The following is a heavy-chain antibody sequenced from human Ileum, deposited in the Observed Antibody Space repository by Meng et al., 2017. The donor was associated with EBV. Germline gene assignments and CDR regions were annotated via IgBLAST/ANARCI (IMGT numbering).Heavy chain of an antibody. D-gene: IGHD2/OR15-2a*01. CDR2: ISTNTGTP. Sequence: QVQLGQSGSELKKPGASVKVSCKASGYTFSTYTIHWVRQARGRGLEWMGWISTNTGTPTYTQGFTGRFVFSLDTSVSTAYLQISSLKAEDTAVYYCARGGNFDPLGQGTLGTISS. V-gene: IGHV7-4-1*02. J-gene: IGHJ5*02. CDR3: ARGGNFDP. CDR1: GYTFSTYT.